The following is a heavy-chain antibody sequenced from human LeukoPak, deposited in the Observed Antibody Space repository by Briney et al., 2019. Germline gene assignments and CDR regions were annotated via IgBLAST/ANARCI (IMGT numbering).Heavy chain of an antibody. Sequence: PGGSLRLSCAASGFTFSSYEMNWVRQAPGKGLEWVSYISSSGSTIYYADSVKGRFTISRDNAKNSLYLQMNSLRAEDTAVYYCARVDSSGYNLDYWGQGTLVTVSS. V-gene: IGHV3-48*03. CDR3: ARVDSSGYNLDY. CDR1: GFTFSSYE. D-gene: IGHD3-22*01. J-gene: IGHJ4*02. CDR2: ISSSGSTI.